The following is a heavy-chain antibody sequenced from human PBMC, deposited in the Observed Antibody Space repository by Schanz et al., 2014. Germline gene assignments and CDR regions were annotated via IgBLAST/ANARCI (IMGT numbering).Heavy chain of an antibody. CDR3: ARDQGTGDLPILRPAYGMDV. CDR2: IYYSGST. CDR1: GVTSDDYG. Sequence: VQLVESGGGLVQPGGSLRLSCVVSGVTSDDYGMHWVRQAPGKGLEWIGYIYYSGSTYYNPSLKSRVTISVDTSKNQFSLMLSSGTAADAAVYYWARDQGTGDLPILRPAYGMDVWGQGTTVTVSS. J-gene: IGHJ6*02. D-gene: IGHD7-27*01. V-gene: IGHV4-31*02.